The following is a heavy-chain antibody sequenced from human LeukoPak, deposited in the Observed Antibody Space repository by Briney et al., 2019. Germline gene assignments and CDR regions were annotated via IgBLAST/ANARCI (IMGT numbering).Heavy chain of an antibody. CDR2: IIPIFGTA. D-gene: IGHD5-18*01. V-gene: IGHV1-69*13. CDR1: GGTFSSYA. J-gene: IGHJ4*02. CDR3: ARDSYNTAMVFVY. Sequence: ASVKVSRKASGGTFSSYAISWVRQAPGQGLEWMGGIIPIFGTANYAQKFQGRVTITADESTSTAYMELNSLRAEDTAVYYCARDSYNTAMVFVYWGQGTLVTVSS.